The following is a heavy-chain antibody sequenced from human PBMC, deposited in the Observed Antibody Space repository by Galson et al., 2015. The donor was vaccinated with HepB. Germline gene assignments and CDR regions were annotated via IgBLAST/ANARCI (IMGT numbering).Heavy chain of an antibody. CDR2: IKQDGSEK. CDR1: GFTFSSYW. J-gene: IGHJ4*02. D-gene: IGHD3-3*01. Sequence: SLRLSCAASGFTFSSYWMSWVRQAPGKGLEWVANIKQDGSEKYYVDSVKGRFTISRDNAKNSLYLQMNSLRAEDTAVYYCARDGNYDFWSGQLDYWGQGTLVTVSS. V-gene: IGHV3-7*03. CDR3: ARDGNYDFWSGQLDY.